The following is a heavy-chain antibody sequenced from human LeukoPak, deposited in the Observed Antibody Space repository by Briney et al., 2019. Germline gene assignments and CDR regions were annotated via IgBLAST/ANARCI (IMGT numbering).Heavy chain of an antibody. V-gene: IGHV1-18*04. J-gene: IGHJ6*02. CDR2: ISAYNGNT. Sequence: ASVKVSCKASGYTFPSYFMHWVRQAPGQGLEWMGWISAYNGNTNYAQKLQGRVTMTTDTSTSTAYMELRSLRSDDTAVYYCARVGPGRGAYYYYYGMDVWGQGTTVTVSS. CDR1: GYTFPSYF. CDR3: ARVGPGRGAYYYYYGMDV.